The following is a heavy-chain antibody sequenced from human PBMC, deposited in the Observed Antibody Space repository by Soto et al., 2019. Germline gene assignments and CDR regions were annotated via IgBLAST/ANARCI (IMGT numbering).Heavy chain of an antibody. CDR1: GLAFRSYS. Sequence: GGSLRLSCAASGLAFRSYSMNWVRQAPGKGLEWLSYISVSGTSISYRDSVRGRFTISRDNAKNSLYLQIDSLGAEDTAVYYCARSRYNDYWGQGTLVTVSS. V-gene: IGHV3-48*01. CDR3: ARSRYNDY. J-gene: IGHJ4*02. CDR2: ISVSGTSI. D-gene: IGHD1-1*01.